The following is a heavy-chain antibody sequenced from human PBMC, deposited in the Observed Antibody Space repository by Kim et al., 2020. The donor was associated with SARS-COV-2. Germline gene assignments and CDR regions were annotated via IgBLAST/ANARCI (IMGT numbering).Heavy chain of an antibody. CDR1: GYTFTSYA. J-gene: IGHJ4*02. Sequence: ASVKVSCKASGYTFTSYAMHWVRQAPGQRLEWMGWINAGNGNTKYSQKFQGRVTITRDTSASTAYMELSSLRSEDTAVYYRARDPSITIFGVVNPTRFDYWGQGTLVTVSS. V-gene: IGHV1-3*01. CDR3: ARDPSITIFGVVNPTRFDY. CDR2: INAGNGNT. D-gene: IGHD3-3*01.